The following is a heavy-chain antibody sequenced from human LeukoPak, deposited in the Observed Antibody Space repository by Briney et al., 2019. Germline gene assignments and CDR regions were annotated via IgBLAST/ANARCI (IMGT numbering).Heavy chain of an antibody. Sequence: SETLSLTCTVSGYSISSGYYWGWIRQPPGKGLEWIGSIYHSGSTYYNPSLKSRVTISVDTSKNQFSLKLSSVTAADTAVYYCARRTFDWLPRQYYYYYYMDVWGKGTTVTISS. CDR1: GYSISSGYY. J-gene: IGHJ6*03. D-gene: IGHD3-9*01. CDR2: IYHSGST. CDR3: ARRTFDWLPRQYYYYYYMDV. V-gene: IGHV4-38-2*02.